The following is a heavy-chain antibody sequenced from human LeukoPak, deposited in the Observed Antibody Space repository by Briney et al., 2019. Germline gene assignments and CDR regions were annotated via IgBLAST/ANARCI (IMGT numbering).Heavy chain of an antibody. D-gene: IGHD3-22*01. V-gene: IGHV1-2*06. CDR3: ARDLVQRGNYYDSSGPLDY. Sequence: ASVKVSCKASGYTFTGYYMHWVRQAPGQGLEWMGRINPNSGGTNYAQKYQGRVTMTRDTSISTAYMELSRLRSDDTAVYYYARDLVQRGNYYDSSGPLDYWGQGTLVTVSS. CDR2: INPNSGGT. J-gene: IGHJ4*02. CDR1: GYTFTGYY.